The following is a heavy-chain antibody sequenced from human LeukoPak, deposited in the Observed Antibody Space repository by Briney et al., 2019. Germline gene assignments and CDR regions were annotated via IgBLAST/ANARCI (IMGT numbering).Heavy chain of an antibody. J-gene: IGHJ4*02. D-gene: IGHD6-13*01. CDR1: GFRFSLYA. Sequence: TGGSLRLSCAASGFRFSLYAMKWVRQAPGKGLEWVANIKPDGSVGYYVDSVKGRFIISRGNAGNALYLHMNSLRVEDTAVYYCTQNFVAAAGNHWGQGTLLIVSA. CDR3: TQNFVAAAGNH. V-gene: IGHV3-7*01. CDR2: IKPDGSVG.